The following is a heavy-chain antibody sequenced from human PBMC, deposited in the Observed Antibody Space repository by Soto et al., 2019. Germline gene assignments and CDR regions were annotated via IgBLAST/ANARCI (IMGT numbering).Heavy chain of an antibody. J-gene: IGHJ4*02. CDR2: IYWNDDK. CDR3: AHRLPTTSFDY. D-gene: IGHD1-7*01. CDR1: GFSLSTSGAG. Sequence: QITVKESGPTLVKPTQTLTLTCTFSGFSLSTSGAGVDWIRQPPGKALEWMALIYWNDDKRYSPSLKSRLTITKDTSKNQVVLTMTNMDPVDTATYYCAHRLPTTSFDYWGQGTLVTVSS. V-gene: IGHV2-5*01.